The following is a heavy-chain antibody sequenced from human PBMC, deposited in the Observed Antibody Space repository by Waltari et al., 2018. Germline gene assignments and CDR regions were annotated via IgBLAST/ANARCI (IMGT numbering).Heavy chain of an antibody. CDR2: INLNSGAA. J-gene: IGHJ5*02. CDR3: AKVSKTTTGPGT. Sequence: QVHLVPSGAEVTKPGASVKVSCESSGYTFTDNYIHWVRQAPGQGLECMGWINLNSGAANYAQSFQGRVTLTRDTSINTVYMELSRLRSDDTAVYYCAKVSKTTTGPGTWGQGTLITVSS. CDR1: GYTFTDNY. V-gene: IGHV1-2*02. D-gene: IGHD1-1*01.